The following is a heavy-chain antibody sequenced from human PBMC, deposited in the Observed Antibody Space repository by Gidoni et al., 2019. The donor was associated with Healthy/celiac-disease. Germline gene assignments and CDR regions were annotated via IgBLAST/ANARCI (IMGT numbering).Heavy chain of an antibody. D-gene: IGHD2-15*01. CDR1: GGSISSSSSY. Sequence: QLQLQESCPGLVKPSETLSLTCPVPGGSISSSSSYWGWIRQPPGKGLEWIGSIYYSGSTYYNPSLKSRVTISVDTSKNQFSLKLSSVTAADTAVYYCARLTVVGDAFDIWGQGTMVTVSS. CDR2: IYYSGST. V-gene: IGHV4-39*07. CDR3: ARLTVVGDAFDI. J-gene: IGHJ3*02.